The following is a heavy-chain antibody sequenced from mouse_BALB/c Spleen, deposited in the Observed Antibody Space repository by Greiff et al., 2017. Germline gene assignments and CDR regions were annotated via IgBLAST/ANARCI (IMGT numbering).Heavy chain of an antibody. CDR3: ASGAYDDGGGWYFDV. D-gene: IGHD2-4*01. CDR2: ILPGSGST. CDR1: GYTFSSYW. V-gene: IGHV1-9*01. J-gene: IGHJ1*01. Sequence: VQLKQSGAELMKPGASVKISCKATGYTFSSYWIEWVKQRPGHGLEWIGEILPGSGSTNYNEKFKGKATFTADTSSNTAYMQLSSLTSEDSAVYYCASGAYDDGGGWYFDVWGAGTTVTVSS.